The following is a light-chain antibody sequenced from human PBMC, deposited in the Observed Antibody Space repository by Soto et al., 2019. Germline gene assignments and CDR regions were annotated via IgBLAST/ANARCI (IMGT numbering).Light chain of an antibody. CDR3: TSYAGSNNFFYV. J-gene: IGLJ1*01. CDR2: EVS. CDR1: SSDVGGYNY. Sequence: QSALTQPPSASGSPGQSVTISCTGTSSDVGGYNYVSWYQQHPGKAPNLMIYEVSKRPSGVPDRFSGSKSGNTASLAVSGLQGEAEADYSCTSYAGSNNFFYVFGTGTKLTVL. V-gene: IGLV2-8*01.